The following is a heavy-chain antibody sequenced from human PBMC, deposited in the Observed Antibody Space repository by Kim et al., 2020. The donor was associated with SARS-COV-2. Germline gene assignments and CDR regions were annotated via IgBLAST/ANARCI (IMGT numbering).Heavy chain of an antibody. CDR1: GFTFSSYG. CDR2: IWYDGSNK. J-gene: IGHJ4*02. Sequence: GGSLRLSCAASGFTFSSYGMHWVRQAPGKGLEWVAVIWYDGSNKYYADSVKGRFTISRDNSKNTLYLQMNSLRAEDTAVYYCAKRGGYSSGWSYFDYWGQGTLVTVSS. V-gene: IGHV3-33*06. CDR3: AKRGGYSSGWSYFDY. D-gene: IGHD6-19*01.